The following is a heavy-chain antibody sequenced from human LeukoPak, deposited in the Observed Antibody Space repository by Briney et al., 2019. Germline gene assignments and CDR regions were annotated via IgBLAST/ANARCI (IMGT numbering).Heavy chain of an antibody. J-gene: IGHJ4*02. CDR3: VRGAYTYVGYFDY. Sequence: PSETLSLTCTVSGYFINGGYYWGWVRPPPGKGLEWIGIIYHAGTTYSNPSLKSRVTISVDTSKNQFSLRLSSVTAEDTAVYYCVRGAYTYVGYFDYWARELWSPSPQ. V-gene: IGHV4-38-2*02. CDR1: GYFINGGYY. D-gene: IGHD5-18*01. CDR2: IYHAGTT.